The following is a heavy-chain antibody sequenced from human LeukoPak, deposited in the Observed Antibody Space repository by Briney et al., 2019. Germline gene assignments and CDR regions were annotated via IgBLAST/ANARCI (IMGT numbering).Heavy chain of an antibody. J-gene: IGHJ4*02. CDR3: ARAFHFGDFFDY. CDR2: INGDGSSA. CDR1: GLIFSHYS. Sequence: PGGSLRLSCAVSGLIFSHYSMHWVRQAPGKGLLWVSGINGDGSSASYGNSVKGRFTISRDNAKNTLFLQMSSLTVEDTAVYYCARAFHFGDFFDYWGQGALVTVSS. D-gene: IGHD4-17*01. V-gene: IGHV3-74*01.